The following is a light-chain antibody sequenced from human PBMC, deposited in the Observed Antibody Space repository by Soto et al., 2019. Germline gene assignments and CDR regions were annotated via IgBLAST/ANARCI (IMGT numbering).Light chain of an antibody. CDR3: QQYGSSGT. J-gene: IGKJ1*01. V-gene: IGKV3-20*01. CDR2: GAS. CDR1: QSVSNNY. Sequence: EIVLTQSPGTLSLSPGERATLSCRASQSVSNNYLAWYQQKPGQAPRLLIYGASNRATGIPDRFSGSGSGTDFTLTISRLEPEDCAVYYCQQYGSSGTFGQGTKVDIQ.